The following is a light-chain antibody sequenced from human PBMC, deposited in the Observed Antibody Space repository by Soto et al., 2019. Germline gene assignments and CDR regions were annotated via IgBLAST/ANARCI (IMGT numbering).Light chain of an antibody. V-gene: IGKV1-9*01. J-gene: IGKJ4*01. CDR3: QQLDIYPLP. Sequence: DIQLTQSPSFLSASVGDRVTITCRASQGIGNFLAWYQKKPGMAPELLIYGASTLQSGVPPRFSGSGSGTEFTLTISSLQPEDFATYYCQQLDIYPLPFGGGTQVEVK. CDR1: QGIGNF. CDR2: GAS.